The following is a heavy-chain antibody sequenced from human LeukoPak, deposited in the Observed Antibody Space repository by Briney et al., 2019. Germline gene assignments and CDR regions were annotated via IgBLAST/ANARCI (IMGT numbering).Heavy chain of an antibody. J-gene: IGHJ6*02. V-gene: IGHV3-21*01. D-gene: IGHD3-22*01. CDR3: ARDEYYYDSSGSPHYGMDV. CDR2: ISSSSYI. CDR1: GFTFSSYS. Sequence: GGSLRLSCAASGFTFSSYSMNRVRQAPGKGLEWVSSISSSSYIYYADSVKGRFTISRDNAKNSLYLQMNSLRAEDTAVYYCARDEYYYDSSGSPHYGMDVWGQGTTVTVSS.